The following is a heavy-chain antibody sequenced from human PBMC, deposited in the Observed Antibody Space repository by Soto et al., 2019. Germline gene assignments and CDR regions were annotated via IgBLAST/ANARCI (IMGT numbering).Heavy chain of an antibody. D-gene: IGHD2-15*01. CDR2: ISYDGSNK. Sequence: QAQLVESERGVVQPGRSLRLYCAASGFTFSSYGMHWVRQAPGKGLEWVAVISYDGSNKYYADSVKGRFTISRDNSKNTLYLQMNSLRAEDTAVYYCAKDRRDIVVVVAGVGWNDAFDIWGQGTMVTVSS. CDR3: AKDRRDIVVVVAGVGWNDAFDI. CDR1: GFTFSSYG. J-gene: IGHJ3*02. V-gene: IGHV3-30*18.